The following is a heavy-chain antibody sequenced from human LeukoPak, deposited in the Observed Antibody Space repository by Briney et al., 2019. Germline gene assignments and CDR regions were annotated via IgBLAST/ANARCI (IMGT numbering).Heavy chain of an antibody. CDR2: IIPIFGIA. D-gene: IGHD1-26*01. CDR3: ARSSGSGSHLYFDY. J-gene: IGHJ4*02. CDR1: GGTFSSYA. Sequence: ASVKVSCKASGGTFSSYAISWVRQAPGQGLEWMGRIIPIFGIANYAQKFQGRVTITADKSTSTAYMELSSLRSEDTAVYYCARSSGSGSHLYFDYWGQGTLVTVSS. V-gene: IGHV1-69*04.